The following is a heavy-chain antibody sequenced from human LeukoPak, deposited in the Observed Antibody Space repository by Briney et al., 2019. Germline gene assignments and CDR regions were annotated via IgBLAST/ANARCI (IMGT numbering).Heavy chain of an antibody. V-gene: IGHV3-30-3*01. J-gene: IGHJ4*02. CDR3: TTRDY. Sequence: GGSLRLSCAASGFTFNNYAIHWVRQAPGKGLEWVAIISFDGGNKYYADSVKGRFTISRDNSKNTLYLQMNSLKTEDTAVYYCTTRDYWGQGTLVTVSS. CDR1: GFTFNNYA. CDR2: ISFDGGNK. D-gene: IGHD1-14*01.